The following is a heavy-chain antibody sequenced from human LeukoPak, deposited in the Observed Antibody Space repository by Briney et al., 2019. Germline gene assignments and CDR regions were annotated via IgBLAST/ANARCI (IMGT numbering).Heavy chain of an antibody. CDR3: ARGGVAAAIQRGEGNFDY. J-gene: IGHJ4*02. Sequence: PGGSLRLSCAASGFTFSSYGMHWVRQAPGKGLEWVAVISYDGSNKYYADSVKGRFTISRDNSKNTLYLQMNSLRAEDTAVYYCARGGVAAAIQRGEGNFDYWGQGTLVTVSS. D-gene: IGHD2-2*02. V-gene: IGHV3-30*03. CDR1: GFTFSSYG. CDR2: ISYDGSNK.